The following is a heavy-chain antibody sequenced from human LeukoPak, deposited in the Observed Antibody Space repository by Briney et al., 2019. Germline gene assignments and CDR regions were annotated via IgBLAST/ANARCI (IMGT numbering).Heavy chain of an antibody. Sequence: SETLSLTCTVSGGSINNYYWSWIRQPAGEGLEWIGRIYSSGTTNSSPSLKSRVTMSVDTSKNQFSLKLSSVTAADTAVYYCARLLEYCGGDCPEAFDIWGQGTMVTVSS. V-gene: IGHV4-4*07. CDR1: GGSINNYY. CDR2: IYSSGTT. CDR3: ARLLEYCGGDCPEAFDI. D-gene: IGHD2-21*02. J-gene: IGHJ3*02.